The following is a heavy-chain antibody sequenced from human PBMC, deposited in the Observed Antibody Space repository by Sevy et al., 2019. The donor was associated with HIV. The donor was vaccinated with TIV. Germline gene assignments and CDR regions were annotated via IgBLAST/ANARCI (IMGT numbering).Heavy chain of an antibody. CDR1: GGTFSSYA. Sequence: APVKVSCKASGGTFSSYASSWVRQAPGQGLEWMGGIIPIFGTANYAQKFQGRVTITADESTSTAYMELSSLRSEDTAVYYCARDPLSGDYYDSSGGYWGQGTLVTVSS. CDR2: IIPIFGTA. V-gene: IGHV1-69*13. J-gene: IGHJ4*02. CDR3: ARDPLSGDYYDSSGGY. D-gene: IGHD3-22*01.